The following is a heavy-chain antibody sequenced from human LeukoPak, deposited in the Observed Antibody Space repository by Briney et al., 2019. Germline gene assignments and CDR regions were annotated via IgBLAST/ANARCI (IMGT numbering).Heavy chain of an antibody. CDR3: ARIFNSGSYSFDY. Sequence: GASVKVSCKASVGTFSSYAISWVRQAPGQGLEWMGRIIPILGIANYAQKFQGRVTITADKSTSTAYMELSSLRSGDTAVYYCARIFNSGSYSFDYWGQGTLVTVSS. D-gene: IGHD1-26*01. J-gene: IGHJ4*02. CDR1: VGTFSSYA. V-gene: IGHV1-69*04. CDR2: IIPILGIA.